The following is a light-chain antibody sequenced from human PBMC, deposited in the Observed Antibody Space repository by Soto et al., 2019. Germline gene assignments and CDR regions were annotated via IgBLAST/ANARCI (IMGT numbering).Light chain of an antibody. CDR1: QSIFYY. CDR2: DAS. J-gene: IGKJ1*01. Sequence: EIVLTPSPATLSFSPGERANLSFRASQSIFYYLAWYQQKPGQAPRLLIYDASKRATGIPDRFSGSGSGTDFTLTISRLEPEDFAVYYCQQYGSSGTFGQGTKVDIK. V-gene: IGKV3-20*01. CDR3: QQYGSSGT.